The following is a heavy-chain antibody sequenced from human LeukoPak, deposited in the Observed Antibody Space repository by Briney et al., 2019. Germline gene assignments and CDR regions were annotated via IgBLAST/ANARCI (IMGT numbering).Heavy chain of an antibody. J-gene: IGHJ4*02. Sequence: GASVKVSCKASGYTFTSYDINWVRQATGQGLEWMGWMNPNSGNTGYAQKFQGRVTMTRNTSISTAYMELSSLRSEDTAVYYCARWAKGIAAAGTDFDYWGQGTLVTVSS. CDR2: MNPNSGNT. D-gene: IGHD6-13*01. CDR1: GYTFTSYD. CDR3: ARWAKGIAAAGTDFDY. V-gene: IGHV1-8*01.